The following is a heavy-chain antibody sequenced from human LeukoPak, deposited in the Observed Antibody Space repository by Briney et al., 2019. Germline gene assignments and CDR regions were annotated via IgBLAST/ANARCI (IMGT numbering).Heavy chain of an antibody. J-gene: IGHJ4*02. Sequence: GGSLRLSCVGSGFTYTDYWMHWFRQAPGKGLVWVSRINSDGSGTTYADSVKGRFTISRDNAKNTLYLQMNSLRADDTAVYYCARDSMKEVPLDYWGQGTLVTVSS. V-gene: IGHV3-74*03. CDR3: ARDSMKEVPLDY. CDR1: GFTYTDYW. CDR2: INSDGSGT. D-gene: IGHD2-2*01.